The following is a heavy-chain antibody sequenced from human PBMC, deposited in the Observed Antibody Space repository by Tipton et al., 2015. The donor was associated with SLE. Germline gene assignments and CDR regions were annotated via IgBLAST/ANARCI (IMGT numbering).Heavy chain of an antibody. J-gene: IGHJ4*02. D-gene: IGHD3-9*01. V-gene: IGHV1-18*01. CDR2: ISAYNGNT. CDR3: RLTLTGYYEFDY. CDR1: GYTFTTYG. Sequence: QVQLVQSGAEVKKPGASVMVSCEASGYTFTTYGISWVRQAPGQGLEWMGWISAYNGNTNYAQKLQGRVTMTTDTSTSTAYMELRSLRSDDTAVYYCRLTLTGYYEFDYWGQGTLVTVSS.